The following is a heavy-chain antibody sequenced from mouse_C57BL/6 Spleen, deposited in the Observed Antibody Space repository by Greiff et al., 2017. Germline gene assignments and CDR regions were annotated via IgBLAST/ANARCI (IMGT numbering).Heavy chain of an antibody. Sequence: EVKLVESGGGLVKPGGSLKLSCAASGFTFSSYAMSWVRQTPEKRLEWVATISDGGSYTYYPDNVKGRFTISRDNAKNNLYPQMSHPKSEDTAMYYCASAAYWGQGTLVTVSA. CDR3: ASAAY. CDR1: GFTFSSYA. J-gene: IGHJ3*01. V-gene: IGHV5-4*03. CDR2: ISDGGSYT.